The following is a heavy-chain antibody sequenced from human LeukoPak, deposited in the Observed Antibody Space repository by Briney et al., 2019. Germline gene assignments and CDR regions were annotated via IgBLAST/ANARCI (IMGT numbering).Heavy chain of an antibody. CDR2: IYTSEST. J-gene: IGHJ4*02. CDR3: ARNRNSADWGYYFDY. D-gene: IGHD3-9*01. V-gene: IGHV4-61*02. CDR1: GGSISSDSYY. Sequence: SQTLSLTCTVSGGSISSDSYYWSWIRQPAGEGLEWIGRIYTSESTNYNPSLKSRVTMLVDTSKNQFSLKLRSVTAADTAVYYCARNRNSADWGYYFDYWGQGTLVTVSS.